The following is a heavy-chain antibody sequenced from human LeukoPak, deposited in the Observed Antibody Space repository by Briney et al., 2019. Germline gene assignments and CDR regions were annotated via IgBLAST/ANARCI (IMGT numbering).Heavy chain of an antibody. Sequence: SETLSLTCTVSGGSISSYYWSWVRQPPGKGLEWIGYIYYSGSTNYNPSLKSRVTISVDTSKNQFSLKLSSVTAADTAVYYCARERYGSGSYYTDYWGQGTLVTVSS. CDR3: ARERYGSGSYYTDY. CDR1: GGSISSYY. J-gene: IGHJ4*02. V-gene: IGHV4-59*01. CDR2: IYYSGST. D-gene: IGHD3-10*01.